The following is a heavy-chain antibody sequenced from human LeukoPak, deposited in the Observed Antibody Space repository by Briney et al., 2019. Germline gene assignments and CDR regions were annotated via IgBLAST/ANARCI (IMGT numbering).Heavy chain of an antibody. D-gene: IGHD6-19*01. CDR2: IYYSGST. V-gene: IGHV4-59*01. J-gene: IGHJ4*02. CDR3: ARVRVAVAGIDY. CDR1: GDSNSDYY. Sequence: SETLSLTCSVSGDSNSDYYWSWIRQPPGKGLEWIGYIYYSGSTNYNPSLKSRVTISVDTSKNQFSLKLSSVTAADTAVYYCARVRVAVAGIDYWGQGTLVTVSS.